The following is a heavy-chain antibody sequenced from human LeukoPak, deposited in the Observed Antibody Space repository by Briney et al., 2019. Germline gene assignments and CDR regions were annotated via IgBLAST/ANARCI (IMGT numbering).Heavy chain of an antibody. CDR1: GGSISSGSYY. D-gene: IGHD3-10*01. CDR2: IYTSGST. Sequence: SETLSLTCTVSGGSISSGSYYLSWIRQPAGKGLEWIGRIYTSGSTNYNPSLKSRVTISVDTSKNQFSLKLSSVTAADTAVYYCARDHRITMADYWGQGTLVTVSS. CDR3: ARDHRITMADY. J-gene: IGHJ4*02. V-gene: IGHV4-61*02.